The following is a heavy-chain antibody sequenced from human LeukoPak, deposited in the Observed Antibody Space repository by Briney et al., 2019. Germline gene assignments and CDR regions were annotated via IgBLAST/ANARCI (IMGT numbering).Heavy chain of an antibody. CDR1: GFTFTSYG. Sequence: GGSLRLSCAASGFTFTSYGMHWVRQAPGKGLEWVALITYDGYYKYYSDSVKGRFAISSDTSKNTMYLQMNSLRAEDTAVYYCARDLSPVVRASPMGYWGQGTLVTVSS. CDR3: ARDLSPVVRASPMGY. D-gene: IGHD3-10*01. CDR2: ITYDGYYK. J-gene: IGHJ4*02. V-gene: IGHV3-30*03.